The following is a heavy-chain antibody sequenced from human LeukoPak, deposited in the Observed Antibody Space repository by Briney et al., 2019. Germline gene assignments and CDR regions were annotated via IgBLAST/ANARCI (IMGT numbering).Heavy chain of an antibody. CDR1: GFTFSTYS. V-gene: IGHV3-21*01. Sequence: GGSLRLFCAASGFTFSTYSMNCVRQAPGKGLEWVSSISSSSTYIYYADSVKGRFTVSRDNAKNSLYLQMNSLRAEDTAVYYCARDYRRASGTYDYWGQGTLVTVSS. CDR3: ARDYRRASGTYDY. J-gene: IGHJ4*02. D-gene: IGHD1-26*01. CDR2: ISSSSTYI.